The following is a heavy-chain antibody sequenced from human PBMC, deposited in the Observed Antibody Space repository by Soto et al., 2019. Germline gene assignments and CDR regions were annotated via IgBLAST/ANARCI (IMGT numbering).Heavy chain of an antibody. D-gene: IGHD3-10*01. Sequence: QVQLVQSGAEVKKPGASVKVSCKASGYTFTSYGISWVRQAPGQGLEWMGWISAYNGNTNYAQKLQGRVTMTTDTSTSTSYMGLRSLRSDYTAVYYCARGRAGITMVRASYYYMDVWGKGTTVTVSS. CDR2: ISAYNGNT. J-gene: IGHJ6*03. CDR3: ARGRAGITMVRASYYYMDV. CDR1: GYTFTSYG. V-gene: IGHV1-18*01.